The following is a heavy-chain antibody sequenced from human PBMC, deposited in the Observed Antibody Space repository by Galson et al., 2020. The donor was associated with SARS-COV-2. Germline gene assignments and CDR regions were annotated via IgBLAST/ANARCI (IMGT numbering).Heavy chain of an antibody. Sequence: SETLSLTCTVSGGSISSSSYYWGWIRQPPGKGLEWIGSIYYSGSTYYNPSLKSRVTISVDTSKNQFSLKLSSVTAADTAVYYCARLDTAMVTDYWGQGTLVTVSS. CDR2: IYYSGST. V-gene: IGHV4-39*01. CDR3: ARLDTAMVTDY. CDR1: GGSISSSSYY. D-gene: IGHD5-18*01. J-gene: IGHJ4*02.